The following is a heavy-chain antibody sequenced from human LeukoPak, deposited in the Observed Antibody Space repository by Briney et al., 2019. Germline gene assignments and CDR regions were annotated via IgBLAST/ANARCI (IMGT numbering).Heavy chain of an antibody. J-gene: IGHJ4*02. CDR2: INGYNGNT. CDR1: GYTFTSLH. V-gene: IGHV1-18*01. Sequence: ASVKVSCKASGYTFTSLHINWLRQAPGQGLEWMGLINGYNGNTHYSQNLQGRVTMTRDTSTNTVYLELRSLRFDDTAVYYCARGTRARGTCDNCYSSSLDSWGQGTLLTVSS. D-gene: IGHD2-15*01. CDR3: ARGTRARGTCDNCYSSSLDS.